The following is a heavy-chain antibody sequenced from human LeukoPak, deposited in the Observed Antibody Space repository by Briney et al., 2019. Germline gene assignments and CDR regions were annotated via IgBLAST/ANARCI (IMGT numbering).Heavy chain of an antibody. J-gene: IGHJ3*02. Sequence: SETLSLTCTVSGGAISSNSYYWGWIRQPPGKGLEWIGSIYYSGSTYYNPSLKSRVTISVDTSKNQFSLKLSSVTAADTAVYYCARHGRYSGYDSAFDIWGQGTMVTVSS. CDR1: GGAISSNSYY. D-gene: IGHD5-12*01. V-gene: IGHV4-39*01. CDR3: ARHGRYSGYDSAFDI. CDR2: IYYSGST.